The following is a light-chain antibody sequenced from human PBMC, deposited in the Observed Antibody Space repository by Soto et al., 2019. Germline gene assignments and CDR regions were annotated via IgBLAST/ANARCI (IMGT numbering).Light chain of an antibody. J-gene: IGLJ3*02. CDR3: SSYTSSSLGV. CDR2: EVS. V-gene: IGLV2-14*01. CDR1: SSDIGGYDY. Sequence: QSVLTQPASVSGSPGQSITISCTGTSSDIGGYDYVSWYQQHPGKAPKLMIYEVSARPSGVSNRFSGSKSGNTASLSISGLQAEDEADYFCSSYTSSSLGVFGGGTQLTVL.